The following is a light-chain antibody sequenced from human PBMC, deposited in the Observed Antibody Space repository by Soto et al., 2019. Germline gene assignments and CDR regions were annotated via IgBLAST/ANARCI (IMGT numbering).Light chain of an antibody. J-gene: IGKJ1*01. CDR1: QSVTSND. V-gene: IGKV3-20*01. Sequence: EIVLTQSPGTLSLSPGERATLSCGASQSVTSNDLAWYQQKPGQAPRLLIYGASRRATGVPDRFIGSGSGTDFTLTISRLETDDCAVYYCQHYLTSRTTFGQGTKVDVK. CDR3: QHYLTSRTT. CDR2: GAS.